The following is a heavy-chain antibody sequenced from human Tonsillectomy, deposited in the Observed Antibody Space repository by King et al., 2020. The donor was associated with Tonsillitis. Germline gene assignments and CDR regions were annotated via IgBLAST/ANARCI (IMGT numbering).Heavy chain of an antibody. Sequence: VQLQQSGPGLMKPSQTLSLTCAISGDSVSSDRAAWNWIRQSPSRGLEWLGRTYYRSKWYNDYAVSVKSRITINPDTSKNQFSLQLDSVSPEDTAVYYCVRSADDNSYFDYWGQGTLVTVSS. CDR1: GDSVSSDRAA. D-gene: IGHD3-22*01. CDR3: VRSADDNSYFDY. V-gene: IGHV6-1*02. J-gene: IGHJ4*02. CDR2: TYYRSKWYN.